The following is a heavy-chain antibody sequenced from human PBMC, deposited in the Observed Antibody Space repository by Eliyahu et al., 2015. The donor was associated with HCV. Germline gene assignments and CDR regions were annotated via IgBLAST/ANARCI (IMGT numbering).Heavy chain of an antibody. D-gene: IGHD4-17*01. Sequence: EVQLVESGGGLVQPGGSLXLSXAASGFTVSXNYXSWVRQAPGKGLEWVXVIYSGGSTYYADSVKGRFTISRHNSKNTLYLQMNSLXAEDTAVYYCARGLYGEDYWGQGTLVTVSS. CDR3: ARGLYGEDY. J-gene: IGHJ4*02. V-gene: IGHV3-53*04. CDR1: GFTVSXNY. CDR2: IYSGGST.